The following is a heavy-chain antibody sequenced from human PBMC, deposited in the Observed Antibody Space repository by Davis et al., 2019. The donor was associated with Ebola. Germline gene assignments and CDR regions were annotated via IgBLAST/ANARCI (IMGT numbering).Heavy chain of an antibody. CDR3: TTDLAYYDFWRGGMDV. CDR2: IKSKTDGGTT. D-gene: IGHD3-3*01. Sequence: GESLKISCAASGFTFSNAWMSWVRQAPGKGLEWVGRIKSKTDGGTTDYAAPVKGRFTISRDDSKNTLYLQMNSLKTEDTAVYYCTTDLAYYDFWRGGMDVWGQGTTVTVSS. J-gene: IGHJ6*02. CDR1: GFTFSNAW. V-gene: IGHV3-15*01.